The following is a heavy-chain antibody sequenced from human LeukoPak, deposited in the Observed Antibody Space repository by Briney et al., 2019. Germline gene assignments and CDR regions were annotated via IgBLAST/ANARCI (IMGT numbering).Heavy chain of an antibody. CDR1: GHVFTDYY. D-gene: IGHD6-19*01. J-gene: IGHJ4*02. CDR3: ARDSKVTGTSFDS. V-gene: IGHV1-2*02. Sequence: ASVKVSCKASGHVFTDYYIHWVRQAPGQGFEWMGWMNVDSGGTKYAQKFQGRVTMTRDTSISTAFMDLTRLRSDDTAVYYCARDSKVTGTSFDSWGQGTPVTVSS. CDR2: MNVDSGGT.